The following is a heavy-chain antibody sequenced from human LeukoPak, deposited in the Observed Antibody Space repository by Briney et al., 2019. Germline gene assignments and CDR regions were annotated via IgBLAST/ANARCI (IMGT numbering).Heavy chain of an antibody. D-gene: IGHD3-10*01. CDR3: ARGHEFWFGELLPSDY. V-gene: IGHV1-8*01. J-gene: IGHJ4*02. Sequence: ASVKVSCKASGYTFTSYDINWVRQATGQGLEWMGWMNPNSGNTGYAQKFQGRVTMTRNTSISTAYMELSSLRSEDTAVYYCARGHEFWFGELLPSDYWGQGTLVTVSS. CDR2: MNPNSGNT. CDR1: GYTFTSYD.